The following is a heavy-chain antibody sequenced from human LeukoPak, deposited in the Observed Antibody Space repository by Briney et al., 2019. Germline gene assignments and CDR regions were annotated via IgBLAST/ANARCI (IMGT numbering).Heavy chain of an antibody. CDR3: ARNHNSGSGSDAFDI. CDR2: IYTSGST. J-gene: IGHJ3*02. D-gene: IGHD3-10*01. V-gene: IGHV4-4*07. Sequence: SETLSLTCTVSGGSIRSYYWSWIRQPAGKGLGWIGCIYTSGSTNYNPSLKSRVTLSVDTSKNQFSLNRSSVPPGNRALYYCARNHNSGSGSDAFDIWGQGTMVTASS. CDR1: GGSIRSYY.